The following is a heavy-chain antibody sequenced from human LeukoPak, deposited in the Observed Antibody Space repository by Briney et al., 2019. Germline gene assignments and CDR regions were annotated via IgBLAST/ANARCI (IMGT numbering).Heavy chain of an antibody. CDR3: ARDSDDSSGYYGLGVAFDI. CDR2: IYTSGST. Sequence: SETLSLTCAVSGYSISSSYYWSWIRQPAGKGLEWIGRIYTSGSTNYNPSLKSRVTMSVDTSKNQFSLKLSSVTAADTAVYYCARDSDDSSGYYGLGVAFDIWGQGTMVTVSS. V-gene: IGHV4-4*07. D-gene: IGHD3-22*01. J-gene: IGHJ3*02. CDR1: GYSISSSYY.